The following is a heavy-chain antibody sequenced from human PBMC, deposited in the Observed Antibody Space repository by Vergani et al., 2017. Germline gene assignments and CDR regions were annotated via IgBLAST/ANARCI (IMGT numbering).Heavy chain of an antibody. D-gene: IGHD2-21*01. Sequence: VQLQESRPGLVPPSQTLSLTCTVSCGSLSTGGQSWTWLRPSAGKGLEWIGRIYTSGATNYNPSLRTRAIMSVDASKKQFSLKLTSVTAADTAVYYCARYGGEYDKDALDFWGQGTKVTVTS. CDR1: CGSLSTGGQS. J-gene: IGHJ3*01. CDR2: IYTSGAT. CDR3: ARYGGEYDKDALDF. V-gene: IGHV4-61*02.